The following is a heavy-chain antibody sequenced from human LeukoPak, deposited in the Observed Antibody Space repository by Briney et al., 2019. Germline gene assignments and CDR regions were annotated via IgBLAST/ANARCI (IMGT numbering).Heavy chain of an antibody. CDR2: IYYSGST. Sequence: SETLSLTCTVSGGSISSSSYYWGWIRQPPGKGLEWIGSIYYSGSTYYNPSLKSRVTMSVDTSKNQFSLKLSSVTAADTAVYYCATLTMVRGVEKRMATRFDPWGQGTLVTVSS. CDR3: ATLTMVRGVEKRMATRFDP. CDR1: GGSISSSSYY. J-gene: IGHJ5*02. D-gene: IGHD3-10*01. V-gene: IGHV4-39*01.